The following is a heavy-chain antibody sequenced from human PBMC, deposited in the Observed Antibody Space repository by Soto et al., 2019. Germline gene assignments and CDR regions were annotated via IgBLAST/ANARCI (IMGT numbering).Heavy chain of an antibody. Sequence: QLQLQESGPGLVKPSETLSLTCTVSGGSISSSSYYWGWIRPPPGKGLEWIGSIYYSGSTYYNPSLKSRVTISVDTSKNQFSLKLSSVTAADTAVYYCARQRYYGSGRPDWFDPWGQGTLVTVSS. D-gene: IGHD3-10*01. J-gene: IGHJ5*02. V-gene: IGHV4-39*01. CDR3: ARQRYYGSGRPDWFDP. CDR2: IYYSGST. CDR1: GGSISSSSYY.